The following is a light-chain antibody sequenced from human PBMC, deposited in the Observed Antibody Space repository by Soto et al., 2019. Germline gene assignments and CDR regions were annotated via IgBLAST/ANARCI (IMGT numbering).Light chain of an antibody. J-gene: IGKJ1*01. V-gene: IGKV3-11*01. CDR1: QSVRSY. Sequence: EIVLTQYPATLSLSPGERATLSCRASQSVRSYLAWYQQKPGQAPRLLIYDASNRATGIPARFSGSGSGTDFTLTISSLEPEDFAVYYCQQRTSWRTFGQGTKVDIK. CDR2: DAS. CDR3: QQRTSWRT.